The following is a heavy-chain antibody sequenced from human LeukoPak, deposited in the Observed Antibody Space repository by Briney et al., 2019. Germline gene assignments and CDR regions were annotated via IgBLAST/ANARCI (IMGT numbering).Heavy chain of an antibody. V-gene: IGHV4-4*07. J-gene: IGHJ1*01. D-gene: IGHD2-21*02. Sequence: SETLSLTCTVSGGSISSYYWSWIRQPAGKGLEWIGRIYTSGSTNYNPSLKSRVTISVDTSKNQFSLKLSSVTAADTAVYYCARGAYCGGACDLAFQHWGQGTLVTVSS. CDR2: IYTSGST. CDR1: GGSISSYY. CDR3: ARGAYCGGACDLAFQH.